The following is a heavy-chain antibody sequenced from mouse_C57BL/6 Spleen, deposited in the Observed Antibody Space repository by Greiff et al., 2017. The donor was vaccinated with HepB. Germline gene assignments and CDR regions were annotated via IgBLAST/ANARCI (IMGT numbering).Heavy chain of an antibody. V-gene: IGHV1-54*01. CDR3: ARANTTPYYFDY. D-gene: IGHD1-1*01. CDR2: INPGSGGT. Sequence: VQLQESGAELVRPGTSVKVSCKASGYAFTNYLIEWVKQRPGQGLEWIGVINPGSGGTNYNEKFKGKATLTADKSSSTAYMQLSSLTSEDSAVYFCARANTTPYYFDYWGQGTTLTVSS. J-gene: IGHJ2*01. CDR1: GYAFTNYL.